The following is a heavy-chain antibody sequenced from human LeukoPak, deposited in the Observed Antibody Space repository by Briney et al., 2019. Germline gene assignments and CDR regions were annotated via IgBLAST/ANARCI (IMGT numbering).Heavy chain of an antibody. CDR1: GFTFSSYW. CDR3: ARSVAGGLFDY. CDR2: INNDGTDT. Sequence: GGSLRLSCAASGFTFSSYWMSWVRQAPGKGLVWVSHINNDGTDTSDADSVKGRFTISRDNAKNTLYLQMNSLRAEDTAVYYCARSVAGGLFDYWGQGNLVTVSS. D-gene: IGHD6-19*01. J-gene: IGHJ4*02. V-gene: IGHV3-74*01.